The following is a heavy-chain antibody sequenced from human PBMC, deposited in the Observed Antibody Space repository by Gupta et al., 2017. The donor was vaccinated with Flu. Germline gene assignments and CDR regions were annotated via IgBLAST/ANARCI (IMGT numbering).Heavy chain of an antibody. CDR1: GFTFSRYG. J-gene: IGHJ6*02. CDR3: ARDPDKYYDIGLYYYYGMDV. CDR2: IWYDGSNK. V-gene: IGHV3-33*01. Sequence: QVQLVESGGGVVQPGRYLRLSCTASGFTFSRYGMHWVRTAPGKGLEWVAVIWYDGSNKYYADSVKGRFTISRDNSKNTLYLQMNSLRAEDTAVYYCARDPDKYYDIGLYYYYGMDVWCQVTTVTVSS. D-gene: IGHD3-9*01.